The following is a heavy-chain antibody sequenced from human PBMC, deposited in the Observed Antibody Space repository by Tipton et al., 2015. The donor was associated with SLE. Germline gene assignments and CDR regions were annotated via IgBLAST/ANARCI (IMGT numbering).Heavy chain of an antibody. CDR1: GFTFSSYA. V-gene: IGHV3-21*01. Sequence: SLRLSCAASGFTFSSYAMNWVRQAPGKGLEWVSSISSSSSYIDYADSLKGRFTISRDNAKNSLFLQMNSLRADDTAVYYCARDGLYGDNSPFFDFWGLGTLVTVSS. CDR2: ISSSSSYI. D-gene: IGHD4-23*01. CDR3: ARDGLYGDNSPFFDF. J-gene: IGHJ4*02.